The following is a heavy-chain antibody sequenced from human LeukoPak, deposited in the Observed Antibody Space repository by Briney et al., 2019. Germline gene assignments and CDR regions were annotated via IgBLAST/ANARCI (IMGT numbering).Heavy chain of an antibody. CDR1: GFTFSSYG. V-gene: IGHV3-33*01. J-gene: IGHJ3*02. Sequence: PGGSLRLSCAASGFTFSSYGMPWVRQAPGKGLEWVAVIWYDGSNKYYADSVKGRFTISRDNPKNTLYLQMNSLRAEDTAVYYCARETPYYDSGGASRAFDIWGQGTMVTVSS. CDR2: IWYDGSNK. CDR3: ARETPYYDSGGASRAFDI. D-gene: IGHD3-22*01.